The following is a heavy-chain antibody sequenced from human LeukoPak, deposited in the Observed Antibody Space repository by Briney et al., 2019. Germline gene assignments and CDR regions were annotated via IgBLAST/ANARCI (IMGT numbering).Heavy chain of an antibody. CDR1: GYSFTSYW. Sequence: GESLKISCKGSGYSFTSYWIGWVRHVPGKGLEYIGIIYPGDSDTRYSPSFQGQVAISADKSISTAYLQWSSLKASDTAMYYCATLVGYGSFFDYWGQGTLVTVSS. V-gene: IGHV5-51*01. J-gene: IGHJ4*02. CDR2: IYPGDSDT. CDR3: ATLVGYGSFFDY. D-gene: IGHD3-10*01.